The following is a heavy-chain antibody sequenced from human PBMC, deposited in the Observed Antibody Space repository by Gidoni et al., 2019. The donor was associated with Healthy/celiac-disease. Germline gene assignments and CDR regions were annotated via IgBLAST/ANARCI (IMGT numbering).Heavy chain of an antibody. CDR3: AKYRRITMVQGVPAGLVFDY. V-gene: IGHV3-23*01. CDR2: ISGSGGST. J-gene: IGHJ4*02. CDR1: GFTFSSYA. Sequence: EVQLLESGGGLVQPGGSLRLSCAASGFTFSSYAMSGVRQAPGKGLEWCSAISGSGGSTYYADSVKGRFTISRDNSKNTLYLQMNSLRAEDTAVYYCAKYRRITMVQGVPAGLVFDYWGQGTLVTVSS. D-gene: IGHD3-10*01.